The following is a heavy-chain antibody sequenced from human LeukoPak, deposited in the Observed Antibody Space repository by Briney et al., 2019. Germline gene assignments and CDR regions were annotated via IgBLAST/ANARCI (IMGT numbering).Heavy chain of an antibody. CDR3: ARDSGDYGGNPYYFDY. CDR2: MYYSGSS. J-gene: IGHJ4*02. V-gene: IGHV4-59*01. D-gene: IGHD4-23*01. CDR1: GGSISGYY. Sequence: PSETPSLTCTVSGGSISGYYWNWIRQTPGKGLEWIGDMYYSGSSTYNPSLKSRVSISVDTSKNQFSLKLNSVTAADTAIYYCARDSGDYGGNPYYFDYWGPGTLVTVSS.